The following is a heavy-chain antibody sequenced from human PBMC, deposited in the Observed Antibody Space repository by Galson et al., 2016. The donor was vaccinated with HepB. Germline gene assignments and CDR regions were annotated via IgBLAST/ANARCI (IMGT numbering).Heavy chain of an antibody. Sequence: QSGAEVKKPGESLKISCKGSGYTFTNYWIGWVRQMPGKGLQWMGFIFPGDSDTRYSPSFQGQVTISADKSSNTAYLQWSTLKASDTAMYYCARRGSVTIFEAFTPPHGFDMWGQGTMVTVSS. CDR3: ARRGSVTIFEAFTPPHGFDM. CDR1: GYTFTNYW. J-gene: IGHJ3*02. V-gene: IGHV5-51*01. CDR2: IFPGDSDT. D-gene: IGHD3-3*01.